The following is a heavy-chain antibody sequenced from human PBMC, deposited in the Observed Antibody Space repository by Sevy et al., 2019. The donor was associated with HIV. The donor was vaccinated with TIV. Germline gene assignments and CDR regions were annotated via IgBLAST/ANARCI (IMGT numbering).Heavy chain of an antibody. J-gene: IGHJ4*02. CDR1: GASIRSSHY. CDR2: IYNGGST. D-gene: IGHD6-19*01. Sequence: SETLSLTCAVSGASIRSSHYWGWIRQPPGKGLEWIGSIYNGGSTYYNPSLKTRLTVSVDTSKNQFSLKLSSVTAADTAVYYCARIPQWLGPSFDSWGQGTLVTVSS. CDR3: ARIPQWLGPSFDS. V-gene: IGHV4-39*01.